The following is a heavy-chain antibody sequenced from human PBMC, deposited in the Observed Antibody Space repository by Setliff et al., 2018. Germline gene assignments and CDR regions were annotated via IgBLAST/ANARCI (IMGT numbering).Heavy chain of an antibody. CDR1: GFTFSSYD. CDR2: ISSSSSTI. Sequence: GGSLRLSCAASGFTFSSYDMNWVRQAPGKGLEWVSYISSSSSTIFYADSVKGRFTISRDNAKNSLYLQMNSLRAEDTAVYYCARGGGRWDREAFDIWGQGTMVTVSS. V-gene: IGHV3-48*01. D-gene: IGHD3-16*01. J-gene: IGHJ3*02. CDR3: ARGGGRWDREAFDI.